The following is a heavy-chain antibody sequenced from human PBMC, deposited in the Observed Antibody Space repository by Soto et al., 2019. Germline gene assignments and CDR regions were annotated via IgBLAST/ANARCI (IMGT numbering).Heavy chain of an antibody. Sequence: PGGSLRLSCAASGFTFSSYAMSWVRQAPGKGLEWVSAISGSGGSTYYADSVKGRFTISRDNSKNTLYLQMNSLRAEDTAVYYCAKVAIIRRHVAPYYFDYCAQGTLVTGSS. CDR1: GFTFSSYA. CDR3: AKVAIIRRHVAPYYFDY. D-gene: IGHD2-21*01. CDR2: ISGSGGST. V-gene: IGHV3-23*01. J-gene: IGHJ4*02.